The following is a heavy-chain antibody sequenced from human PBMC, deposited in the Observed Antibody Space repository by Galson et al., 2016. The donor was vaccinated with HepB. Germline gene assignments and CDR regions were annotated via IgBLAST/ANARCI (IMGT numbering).Heavy chain of an antibody. V-gene: IGHV3-30-3*01. Sequence: SLSLSCAASGFTFSSYAMHWVRQAPGKGPEWVAGLSYDGSKKYYAESVQGRFTISRDNSKNTLYLQMNSLRVEDTAMYYCARESARTFYYDSSGYRWTFDIWGQGTMVTVSS. CDR2: LSYDGSKK. D-gene: IGHD3-22*01. CDR1: GFTFSSYA. CDR3: ARESARTFYYDSSGYRWTFDI. J-gene: IGHJ3*02.